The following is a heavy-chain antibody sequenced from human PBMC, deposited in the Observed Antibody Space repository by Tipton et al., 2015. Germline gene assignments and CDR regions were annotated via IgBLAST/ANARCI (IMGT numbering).Heavy chain of an antibody. CDR2: INSDGSTI. J-gene: IGHJ4*02. CDR1: GFTFSSYE. CDR3: ARAGSFRFDY. V-gene: IGHV3-74*02. Sequence: QLVQSGGGLVQPGGSLRLSCAASGFTFSSYEMNWVRQAPGKGLVWVSRINSDGSTIDYADSVKGRFTISRDNAKNTLYLQMNSLGGEDTAVYYCARAGSFRFDYWGLGTLVTVSP. D-gene: IGHD3-10*01.